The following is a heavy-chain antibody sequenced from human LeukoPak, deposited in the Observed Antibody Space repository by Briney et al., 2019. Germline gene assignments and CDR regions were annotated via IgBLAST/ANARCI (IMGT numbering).Heavy chain of an antibody. J-gene: IGHJ4*02. CDR3: ANDYYYYDSSGYSRFDY. D-gene: IGHD3-22*01. V-gene: IGHV3-30*02. CDR1: GFTFSSYA. CDR2: IRYDGSNK. Sequence: GGSLRLSCAASGFTFSSYAMSWVRQAPGKGLEWVAFIRYDGSNKYYADSVKGRFTISRDNSKNTLYLQMNSLRAEDTAVYYCANDYYYYDSSGYSRFDYWGQGTLVTVSS.